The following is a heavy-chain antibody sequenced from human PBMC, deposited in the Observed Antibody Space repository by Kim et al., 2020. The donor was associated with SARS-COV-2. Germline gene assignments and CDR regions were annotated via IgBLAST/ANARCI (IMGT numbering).Heavy chain of an antibody. CDR2: IYYSGST. J-gene: IGHJ4*02. CDR3: ARDSDGSGSYYWY. D-gene: IGHD3-10*01. Sequence: SETLSLTCTVSGGSISSGGYYWSWIRQHPGKGLEWIGYIYYSGSTYYNPSLKSRVTISVDTSKNQFSLKLSSVTAADTAVYYCARDSDGSGSYYWYWGQGTLVTVSS. V-gene: IGHV4-31*03. CDR1: GGSISSGGYY.